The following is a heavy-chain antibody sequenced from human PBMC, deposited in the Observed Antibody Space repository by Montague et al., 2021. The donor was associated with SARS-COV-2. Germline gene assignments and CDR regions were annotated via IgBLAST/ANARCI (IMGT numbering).Heavy chain of an antibody. CDR3: TKDFERTVSNTNNWFDP. D-gene: IGHD2-2*01. CDR1: GFNFGSYA. V-gene: IGHV3-9*01. CDR2: ISWSSGTR. Sequence: SLRLSCAASGFNFGSYAMHWVRQPPGKGLEWVSGISWSSGTRRYADSVKGRFTISRDNAKNSLFLQMNSLRVEDTALYYCTKDFERTVSNTNNWFDPWGQGTLVTVSS. J-gene: IGHJ5*02.